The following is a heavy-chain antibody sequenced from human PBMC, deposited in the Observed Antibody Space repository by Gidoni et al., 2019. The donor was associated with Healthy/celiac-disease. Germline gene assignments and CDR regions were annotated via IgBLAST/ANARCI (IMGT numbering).Heavy chain of an antibody. CDR1: GGSISSYY. CDR2: NYTSGST. CDR3: ARDGIAAGTRFDWYCDL. Sequence: QVQLQESGPGLVKPSETLSLTCTVSGGSISSYYWSWIRQPAGKGLEWIGRNYTSGSTNYNPSLKSRVTMSVDTSKNQFSLKLSSVTAADTAVYYCARDGIAAGTRFDWYCDLWGRGTLVTVSS. V-gene: IGHV4-4*07. J-gene: IGHJ2*01. D-gene: IGHD6-13*01.